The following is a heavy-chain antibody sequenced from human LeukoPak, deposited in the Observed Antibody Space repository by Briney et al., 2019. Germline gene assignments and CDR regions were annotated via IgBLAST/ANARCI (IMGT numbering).Heavy chain of an antibody. D-gene: IGHD3-10*01. V-gene: IGHV1-18*01. CDR3: ARGRDCFDP. CDR1: GYTFTSYG. J-gene: IGHJ5*02. CDR2: INAYNGNT. Sequence: GASVKVSCKASGYTFTSYGISRVRQAPGQRLEWMGWINAYNGNTNYPQKLQGRVTMTTDTSTSTAYMELRSLRSHDTAVYCCARGRDCFDPWGQGTLVTVSS.